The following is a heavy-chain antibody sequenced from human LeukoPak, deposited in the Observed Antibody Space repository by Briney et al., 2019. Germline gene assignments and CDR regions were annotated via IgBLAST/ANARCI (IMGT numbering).Heavy chain of an antibody. CDR1: GGPISRNSYY. V-gene: IGHV4-39*01. CDR2: FCYSGTT. J-gene: IGHJ4*02. Sequence: SETLSLTCTVSGGPISRNSYYWGWIRQSPGKGLEWVAIFCYSGTTFKNPSLKSRVTISVDPSQNQFSLNLKSVTAADTAVYFCAKGRSPKAPFDCWGQGTLVTVSS. CDR3: AKGRSPKAPFDC.